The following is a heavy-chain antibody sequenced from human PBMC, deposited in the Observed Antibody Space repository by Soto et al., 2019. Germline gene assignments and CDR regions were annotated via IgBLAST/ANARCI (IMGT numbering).Heavy chain of an antibody. V-gene: IGHV2-5*02. CDR3: AHGYFDWLFSRSEGSAFFDH. D-gene: IGHD3-9*01. Sequence: SGPTLVNPTQTLTLTCTFSGFSLSTSGVGVGWIRQPPGKALEWLALIYWDDDKRYSPSLKSRLTITKDTSKNQVVLTMTNMDPVDTATYYCAHGYFDWLFSRSEGSAFFDHWGQGTLVTVPQ. CDR2: IYWDDDK. CDR1: GFSLSTSGVG. J-gene: IGHJ4*02.